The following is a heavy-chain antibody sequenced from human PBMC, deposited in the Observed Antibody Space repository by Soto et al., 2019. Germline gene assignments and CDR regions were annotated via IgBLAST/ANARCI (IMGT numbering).Heavy chain of an antibody. CDR3: ARADSTISADY. CDR2: TYYSGST. J-gene: IGHJ4*02. D-gene: IGHD3-9*01. Sequence: ASETLSLTCTVSGGSISSYYWSWIRQPPGKGLEWIGYTYYSGSTNYNPSLKSRVTISVDTSKNQFSLKLSSVTAADTAVYYCARADSTISADYWGQGTLVTVSS. V-gene: IGHV4-59*01. CDR1: GGSISSYY.